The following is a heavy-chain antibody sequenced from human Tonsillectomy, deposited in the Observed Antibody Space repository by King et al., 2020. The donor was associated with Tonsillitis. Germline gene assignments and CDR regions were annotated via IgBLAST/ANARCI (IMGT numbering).Heavy chain of an antibody. CDR2: MFHSGST. V-gene: IGHV4-59*08. CDR3: ARTQTSHWGLNWFDP. Sequence: QLQESGPGLVKPSETLSLTCTVSGGPISSDYWSWIRQPPGKGLEWIGYMFHSGSTNYNPSLRSRVTISVDTSKNQFSLKLSSVTAADTAVYYCARTQTSHWGLNWFDPGGQGTLVTVSS. D-gene: IGHD7-27*01. J-gene: IGHJ5*02. CDR1: GGPISSDY.